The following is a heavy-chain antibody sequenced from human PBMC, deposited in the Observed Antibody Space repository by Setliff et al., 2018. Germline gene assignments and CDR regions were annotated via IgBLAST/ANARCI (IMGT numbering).Heavy chain of an antibody. Sequence: PSETLSLTCAVFGGSFSGYYWSWIRQPPGKGLEWIGYIYYSGSTNYNPSLKSRVTISMDTSKNQFSLKVSSVTAADTAVYYCARSFSRREKFLLDYWGQGALVTVSS. CDR3: ARSFSRREKFLLDY. J-gene: IGHJ4*02. CDR1: GGSFSGYY. CDR2: IYYSGST. V-gene: IGHV4-34*01.